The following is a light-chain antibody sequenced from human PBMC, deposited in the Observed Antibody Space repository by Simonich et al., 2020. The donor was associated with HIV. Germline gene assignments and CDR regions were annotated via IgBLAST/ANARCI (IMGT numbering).Light chain of an antibody. Sequence: DIVMTQSPDSLAVSLGERSTINCKSSQSVLYSSNNKNYLAWYQQKPGQPPKLLIYWASTRESGVPDRFSGSGSGTEFTLTISSLQAEDFAVYYCQQYNDWPTFGQGTKVEI. CDR2: WAS. CDR3: QQYNDWPT. CDR1: QSVLYSSNNKNY. J-gene: IGKJ1*01. V-gene: IGKV4-1*01.